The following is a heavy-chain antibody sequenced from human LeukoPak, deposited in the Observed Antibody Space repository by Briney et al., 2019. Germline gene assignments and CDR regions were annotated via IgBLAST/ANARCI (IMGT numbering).Heavy chain of an antibody. V-gene: IGHV4-59*08. J-gene: IGHJ4*02. CDR3: ARRMGATYYFDY. CDR1: GGSISSYY. D-gene: IGHD1-26*01. Sequence: PSETLSLTCTVSGGSISSYYWSWIRQPPGKGLEWIGYIYYSGSTNYNPSLKSRVTISVDTSKNQFSLKLSSVTAADTAVYYCARRMGATYYFDYWGQGTLVTVSS. CDR2: IYYSGST.